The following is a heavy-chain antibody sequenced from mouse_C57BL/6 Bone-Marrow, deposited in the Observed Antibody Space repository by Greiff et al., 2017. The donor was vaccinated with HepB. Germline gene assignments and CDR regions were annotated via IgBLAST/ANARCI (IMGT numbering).Heavy chain of an antibody. V-gene: IGHV3-6*01. J-gene: IGHJ2*01. CDR1: GYSITSGYY. CDR3: ARAYYYAHYFDY. D-gene: IGHD1-1*01. Sequence: ESGPGLVKPSQSLSLTCSVTGYSITSGYYWNWIRQFPGNKLEWMGYISYDGSNNYNPSLKNLTSITRDTSKNQFFLKLNSVTTEDTATYYCARAYYYAHYFDYWGQGTTLTVSS. CDR2: ISYDGSN.